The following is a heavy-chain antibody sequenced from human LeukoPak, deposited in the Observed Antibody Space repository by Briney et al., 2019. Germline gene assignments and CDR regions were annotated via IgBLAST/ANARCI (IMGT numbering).Heavy chain of an antibody. J-gene: IGHJ4*02. CDR2: INPSGGST. D-gene: IGHD5-12*01. CDR3: ARVVTGYSGYDFRGSGGNYFDY. Sequence: GASVKVSCKASGYTFTSYYMHWVRQAPGQGLEWMGIINPSGGSTSYAQKFQGRVTMTRDTSTRTVYMELGSLRSEDTAVYYCARVVTGYSGYDFRGSGGNYFDYWGQGTLVTVSS. CDR1: GYTFTSYY. V-gene: IGHV1-46*01.